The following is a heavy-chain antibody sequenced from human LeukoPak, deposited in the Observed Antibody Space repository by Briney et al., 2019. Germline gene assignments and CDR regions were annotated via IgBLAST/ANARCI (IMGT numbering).Heavy chain of an antibody. D-gene: IGHD3-10*01. CDR1: GGSIGSSTFY. CDR2: IYNSGST. J-gene: IGHJ5*02. Sequence: SETLSLTCIVSGGSIGSSTFYWGWIRQPPGKGLEWIGNIYNSGSTYYNPSLKSRVTISIDTSKKKFSLKLNSVTAADTAIYYCARLSGWIDPWGQGILVTVSS. V-gene: IGHV4-39*01. CDR3: ARLSGWIDP.